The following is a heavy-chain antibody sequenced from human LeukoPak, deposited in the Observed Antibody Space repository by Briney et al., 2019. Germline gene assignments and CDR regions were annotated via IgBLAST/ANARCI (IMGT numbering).Heavy chain of an antibody. Sequence: PSQTLSLTCEVSGDSLSSGGYSWSWIRQPPGKGLEWIGYIRYSGSTYYNPSLKSRLTMSVEASKTQFSLRLSSVTAADTAVYYCARVMVNWFDPWGQGTLVTVSS. V-gene: IGHV4-30-4*07. D-gene: IGHD3-10*01. J-gene: IGHJ5*02. CDR2: IRYSGST. CDR1: GDSLSSGGYS. CDR3: ARVMVNWFDP.